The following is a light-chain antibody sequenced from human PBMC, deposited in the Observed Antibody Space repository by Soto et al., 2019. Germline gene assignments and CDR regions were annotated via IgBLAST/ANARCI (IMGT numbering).Light chain of an antibody. Sequence: EIVLTQSPATLSLSPGERATLSCRASQSVYTSLAWYQQKPGQAPRLLISGASNRSTGISVRFSGSGSGTVFTLTISGLKPEDVAVSYCQHHSVWPTFGHGTKVQIK. J-gene: IGKJ1*01. CDR2: GAS. CDR3: QHHSVWPT. CDR1: QSVYTS. V-gene: IGKV3-11*01.